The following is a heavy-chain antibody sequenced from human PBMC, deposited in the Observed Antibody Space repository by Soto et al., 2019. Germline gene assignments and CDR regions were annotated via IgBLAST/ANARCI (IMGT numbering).Heavy chain of an antibody. D-gene: IGHD3-22*01. CDR2: ISYDGSNK. Sequence: GGSLRLSCAASGFTFSNYAMHWVRQAPGKGLEWVALISYDGSNKYYTDSVKGRFTISRDYSKNTLYLQMNNLGAEDTAVYYCARGLYSDSVAPDYWGQGTQVTVSS. J-gene: IGHJ4*02. CDR1: GFTFSNYA. CDR3: ARGLYSDSVAPDY. V-gene: IGHV3-30-3*01.